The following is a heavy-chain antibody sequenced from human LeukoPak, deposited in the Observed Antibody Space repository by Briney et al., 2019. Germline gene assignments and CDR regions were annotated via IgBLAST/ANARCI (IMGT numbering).Heavy chain of an antibody. CDR2: LSTSPR. CDR1: GGTIRNSV. CDR3: PSRESAVQDYFES. D-gene: IGHD2/OR15-2a*01. J-gene: IGHJ4*02. Sequence: GGSLRLSCTVSGGTIRNSVMCWACQGPGKGLEWVSGLSTSPRYADSVRGRFTVSRDHSTNTLYLQMNRLRAEDMAFYYCPSRESAVQDYFESWGQGTLVTVSS. V-gene: IGHV3-23*01.